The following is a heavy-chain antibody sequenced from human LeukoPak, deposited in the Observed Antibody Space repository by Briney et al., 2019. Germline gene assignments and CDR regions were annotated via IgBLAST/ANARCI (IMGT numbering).Heavy chain of an antibody. CDR3: ARHVRFLEWLSSYYFDY. CDR1: GGTISSSSYY. Sequence: NPSETLSLTCTVSGGTISSSSYYWGWIRQPPGKGLEWIGSIYYSGTTYYNPSLKGRVTISVDTSKSQFSLRLTSVTAADTAVYYCARHVRFLEWLSSYYFDYWGQGTLVTVSS. V-gene: IGHV4-39*01. CDR2: IYYSGTT. D-gene: IGHD3-3*01. J-gene: IGHJ4*02.